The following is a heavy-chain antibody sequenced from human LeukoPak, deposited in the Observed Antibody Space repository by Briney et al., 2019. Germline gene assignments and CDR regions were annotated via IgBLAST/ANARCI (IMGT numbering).Heavy chain of an antibody. J-gene: IGHJ4*02. CDR1: GGSISSGSYY. V-gene: IGHV4-61*02. Sequence: SETLSLTCTVSGGSISSGSYYWSWIRQPAGKGLEWIGRIYTSGSTNYNPSLKSRVTISVDTSKNQFSLKLSSVTAADTAVYYCARDYVYFLWGQGTLVTVSS. D-gene: IGHD2/OR15-2a*01. CDR2: IYTSGST. CDR3: ARDYVYFL.